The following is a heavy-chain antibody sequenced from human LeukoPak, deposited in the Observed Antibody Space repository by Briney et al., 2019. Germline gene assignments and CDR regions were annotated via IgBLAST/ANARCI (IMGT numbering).Heavy chain of an antibody. J-gene: IGHJ4*02. V-gene: IGHV3-30*02. Sequence: PGGSLRLSCAASGFTFSSYGMHWVRQAPGKGLEWVAFIRYDGSNKYYADFVKGRFTISRDNSKNTLYLQMNSLRAEDTAVYYCAKVRIAAAGSGYWGQGTLVTVSS. CDR3: AKVRIAAAGSGY. CDR2: IRYDGSNK. D-gene: IGHD6-13*01. CDR1: GFTFSSYG.